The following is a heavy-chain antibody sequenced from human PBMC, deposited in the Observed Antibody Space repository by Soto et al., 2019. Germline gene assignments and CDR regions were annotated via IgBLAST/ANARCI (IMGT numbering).Heavy chain of an antibody. CDR3: GGGLIYYVFGRDYNVRDV. J-gene: IGHJ6*04. CDR2: IIPIFGTA. Sequence: SVKVSCKASGGTFSSYAISWVRQAPGQGLEWMGGIIPIFGTANYAQKFQGRATITADESTSTAYMELSSLRSEDTAVYYCGGGLIYYVFGRDYNVRDVGAKGPRVT. CDR1: GGTFSSYA. V-gene: IGHV1-69*13. D-gene: IGHD3-3*01.